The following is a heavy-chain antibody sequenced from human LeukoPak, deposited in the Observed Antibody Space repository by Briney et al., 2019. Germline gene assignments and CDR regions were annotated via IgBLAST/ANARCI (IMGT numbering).Heavy chain of an antibody. Sequence: VGSLRLSCAASGFTFCDYYMSWIRQAPGKGLEWVLYISSSSSYTNYADSVKGRFTISRENAKNSVHLQMNSLRAEDTAVYYCASRGRGVSDYWGQGTLVTVSS. D-gene: IGHD3-10*01. CDR3: ASRGRGVSDY. J-gene: IGHJ4*02. CDR2: ISSSSSYT. V-gene: IGHV3-11*03. CDR1: GFTFCDYY.